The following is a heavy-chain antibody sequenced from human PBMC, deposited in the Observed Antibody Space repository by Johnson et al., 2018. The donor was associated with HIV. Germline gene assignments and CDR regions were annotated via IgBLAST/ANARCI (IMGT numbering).Heavy chain of an antibody. Sequence: QVQLVESGGGVVQPGRSLRLSCAASGFTFSSYGIHWVRQVPGKGLEWVAFIRYDGSNKYYADSVKGRFTISRDNSKNTLYLQMNSLRAEDTAVYYCAGYSSSWYDAFDIWGQGTMVTVSS. J-gene: IGHJ3*02. CDR3: AGYSSSWYDAFDI. CDR2: IRYDGSNK. D-gene: IGHD6-13*01. V-gene: IGHV3-33*08. CDR1: GFTFSSYG.